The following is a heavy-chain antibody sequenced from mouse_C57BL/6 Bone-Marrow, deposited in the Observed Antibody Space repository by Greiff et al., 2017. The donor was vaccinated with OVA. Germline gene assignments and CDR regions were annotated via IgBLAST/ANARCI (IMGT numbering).Heavy chain of an antibody. D-gene: IGHD1-1*01. CDR1: GYTFTDYY. CDR3: ARAAFITTVVAENAMDY. Sequence: EVKLQQSGPELVKPGASVKISCKASGYTFTDYYMNWVKQSHGKSLEWIGDINPNNGGTSYNQKFKGKATLTVDKSSSTAYMELRSLTSEDSAVYYCARAAFITTVVAENAMDYWGQGTSVTVSS. CDR2: INPNNGGT. V-gene: IGHV1-26*01. J-gene: IGHJ4*01.